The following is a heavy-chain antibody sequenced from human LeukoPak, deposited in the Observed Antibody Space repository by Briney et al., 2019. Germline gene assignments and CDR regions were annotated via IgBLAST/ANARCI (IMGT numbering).Heavy chain of an antibody. V-gene: IGHV4-39*07. J-gene: IGHJ4*02. CDR1: GGSISSSSYY. Sequence: SETLSLTCTVSGGSISSSSYYWGWIRRPPGKGLEWIGSIYYSGSTYYNPSLKSRVTISVDTSKNQFSLKLSSVTAADTAVYYCARDFSHYYWGQGTLVTVSS. CDR2: IYYSGST. CDR3: ARDFSHYY.